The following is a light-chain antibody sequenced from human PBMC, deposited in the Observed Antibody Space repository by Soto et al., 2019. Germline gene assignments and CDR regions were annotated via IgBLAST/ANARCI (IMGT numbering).Light chain of an antibody. CDR2: GAS. J-gene: IGKJ3*01. CDR3: QHYGSSLFT. V-gene: IGKV3-20*01. CDR1: QSFSSSY. Sequence: EIVLTQSPGTLSLSPGERATLSCRASQSFSSSYVAWYQQKPGQAPRLLIYGASSRATGIPDRFSGSGSGTDFTLTISSLEPEDFAVYYCQHYGSSLFTFGPGTKVDGK.